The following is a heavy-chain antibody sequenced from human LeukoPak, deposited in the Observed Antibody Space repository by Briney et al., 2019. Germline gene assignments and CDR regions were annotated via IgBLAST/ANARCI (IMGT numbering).Heavy chain of an antibody. V-gene: IGHV4-31*03. D-gene: IGHD6-19*01. Sequence: SETLSLTCTVSGGSISSGGYYWTWIRQHPGKGLEWIGYIYYTGSTYYNPSLKSRVTISVDTSKNQFSLKLTSVTAADTAVYFCTRDRYGWGIDYWGQGTLVTVSS. J-gene: IGHJ4*02. CDR2: IYYTGST. CDR3: TRDRYGWGIDY. CDR1: GGSISSGGYY.